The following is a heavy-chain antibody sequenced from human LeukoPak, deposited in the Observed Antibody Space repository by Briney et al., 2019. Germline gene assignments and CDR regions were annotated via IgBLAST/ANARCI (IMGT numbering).Heavy chain of an antibody. Sequence: ASVKVSCKASGYTFTSYDINWVRQATGQGLEWMGWMNPNSGNTGYAQKFQGRVTMTRDTSTSTVYMELSSLRSEDTAVYYCARESYGDPPTYWGQGTLVTVSS. D-gene: IGHD4-17*01. V-gene: IGHV1-8*01. CDR3: ARESYGDPPTY. CDR1: GYTFTSYD. CDR2: MNPNSGNT. J-gene: IGHJ4*02.